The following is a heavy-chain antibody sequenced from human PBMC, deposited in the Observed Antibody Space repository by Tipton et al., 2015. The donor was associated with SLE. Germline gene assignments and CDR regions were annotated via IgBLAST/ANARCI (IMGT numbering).Heavy chain of an antibody. J-gene: IGHJ4*02. CDR2: INSDGSST. D-gene: IGHD4-17*01. Sequence: SLRLSCAASGFTFSSYWMHWVRQAPGKGLVWVSRINSDGSSTSYADSVKGRFTISRDNAKNTLYLQMNSLRAEDTAVYYCARDGPTVTTGGFFDYWGQGTLVTVSS. CDR3: ARDGPTVTTGGFFDY. CDR1: GFTFSSYW. V-gene: IGHV3-74*01.